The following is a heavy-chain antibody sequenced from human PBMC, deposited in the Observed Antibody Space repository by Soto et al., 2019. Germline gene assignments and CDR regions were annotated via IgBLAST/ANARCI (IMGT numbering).Heavy chain of an antibody. CDR2: ISSGSSYI. CDR1: GFTFSTYT. V-gene: IGHV3-21*01. D-gene: IGHD3-22*01. Sequence: GGSLRLSCAAAGFTFSTYTMNWVRQAPGKGLEWISSISSGSSYIYYAGSVKGRFTISRDNAKNSLFLQVNSLRAKDTAVYYCAKDRHYYDSSGYFVYWGQGTLVTVSS. CDR3: AKDRHYYDSSGYFVY. J-gene: IGHJ4*02.